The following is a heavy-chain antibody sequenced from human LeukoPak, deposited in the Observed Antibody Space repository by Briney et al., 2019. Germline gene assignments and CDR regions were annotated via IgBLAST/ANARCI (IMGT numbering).Heavy chain of an antibody. CDR2: LPPDELGI. CDR3: VGTIASRRSEY. J-gene: IGHJ4*02. Sequence: GGSLRLSCAASGFTSTNYWMHWVRQAPGMGLVWVSRLPPDELGIIYADSVKGRFTVSRDNAKNTVYLQMNNLRVDDTAMYYCVGTIASRRSEYWGQGALVTVSS. CDR1: GFTSTNYW. V-gene: IGHV3-74*01. D-gene: IGHD6-6*01.